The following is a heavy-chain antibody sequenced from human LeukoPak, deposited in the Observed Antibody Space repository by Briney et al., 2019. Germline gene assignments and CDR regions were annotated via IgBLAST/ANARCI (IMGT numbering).Heavy chain of an antibody. D-gene: IGHD2-15*01. CDR3: ARHERATAVDY. Sequence: GGSLRLSCAASGFTFSSYSMTWVRQAPGKGLEWVSSISSSSSYIYYADSVKGRFTISRDNAKNSLYLQMNSLRAEDTAVYYCARHERATAVDYWGQGTLVTVSS. V-gene: IGHV3-21*01. CDR1: GFTFSSYS. J-gene: IGHJ4*02. CDR2: ISSSSSYI.